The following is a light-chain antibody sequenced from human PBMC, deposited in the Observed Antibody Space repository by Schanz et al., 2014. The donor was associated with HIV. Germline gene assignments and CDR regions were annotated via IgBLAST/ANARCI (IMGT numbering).Light chain of an antibody. V-gene: IGLV1-44*01. CDR3: ATWDDSLKGWV. J-gene: IGLJ3*02. Sequence: SVLTQPPSASGTPGQRVTISCSGTNANIGSNTVNWYRHPPGTAPRLVIYNTFHRPSGVPDRFSGSQSGTSASLAISGLQSEDESDFYCATWDDSLKGWVFGGGTQLTVL. CDR1: NANIGSNT. CDR2: NTF.